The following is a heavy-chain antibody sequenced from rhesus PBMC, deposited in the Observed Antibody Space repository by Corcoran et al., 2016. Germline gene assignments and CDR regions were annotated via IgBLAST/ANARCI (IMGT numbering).Heavy chain of an antibody. Sequence: QVQLQESGPGLVKPLETLSLTCAVSGGSISSNYWSWIRQPPGKGLEGIGDIHGSGSSTNDNPSHKRRVTRAVDTAKKQFYLKLSSVTAADTAVYYCAREGSGYNHIDNWGQGVLVTVSS. V-gene: IGHV4S11*01. CDR3: AREGSGYNHIDN. CDR1: GGSISSNY. CDR2: IHGSGSST. D-gene: IGHD2-21*01. J-gene: IGHJ4*01.